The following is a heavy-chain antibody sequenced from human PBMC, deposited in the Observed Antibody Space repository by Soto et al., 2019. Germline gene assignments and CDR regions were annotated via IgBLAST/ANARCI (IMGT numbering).Heavy chain of an antibody. CDR1: GFTFSSYG. CDR2: ISYDGSNK. J-gene: IGHJ4*02. CDR3: AKDKSETDY. Sequence: QVQLVESGGGVVQPGRSLRLSCAASGFTFSSYGMHWVRQAPGKGLEWVAVISYDGSNKYYADSVKGRFTISRDNSKNTLYLQMNSLRAEDTDVYYCAKDKSETDYWGQGTLVTVSS. V-gene: IGHV3-30*18.